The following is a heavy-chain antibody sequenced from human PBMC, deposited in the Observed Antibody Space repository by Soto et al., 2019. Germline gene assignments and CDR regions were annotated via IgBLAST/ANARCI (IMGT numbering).Heavy chain of an antibody. CDR2: INPDNGNT. J-gene: IGHJ5*02. CDR3: ARGIATGQLDP. Sequence: ASVKVSCKASGYTFTRXTMNWVRQAPGQMLEWMGLINPDNGNTKSSQKFQDRVIITRDTSSSTAYMDLSSLRSEDTAVYYCARGIATGQLDPWGQGTLVTVSS. CDR1: GYTFTRXT. V-gene: IGHV1-3*01. D-gene: IGHD2-15*01.